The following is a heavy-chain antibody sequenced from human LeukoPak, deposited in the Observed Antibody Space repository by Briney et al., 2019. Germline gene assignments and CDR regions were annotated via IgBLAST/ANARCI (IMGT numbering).Heavy chain of an antibody. Sequence: GGSLRLSCAASGFTVSSNYMTWVRQAPGKGLDWVSAVSSGGNSNYADSVTGRFTISRDNSKSTLYLQMNSLRAEDTAVYYCAKDRYSDNTGHHYENEYWGQGTLVTVSS. CDR1: GFTVSSNY. J-gene: IGHJ4*02. CDR3: AKDRYSDNTGHHYENEY. V-gene: IGHV3-53*01. CDR2: VSSGGNS. D-gene: IGHD3-22*01.